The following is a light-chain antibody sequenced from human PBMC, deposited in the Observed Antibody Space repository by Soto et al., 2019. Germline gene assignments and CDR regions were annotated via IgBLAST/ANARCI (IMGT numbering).Light chain of an antibody. Sequence: DIQMTQSPSTLSGSEGHRVTITCRASQTISSWLAWYQQKPGKAPKLLIYKASTLKSGVPSRFSGSGSGTEFTLTISSLQPDDFAIYYCQHYNSYSEAFGQGTKVELK. CDR2: KAS. CDR1: QTISSW. V-gene: IGKV1-5*03. J-gene: IGKJ1*01. CDR3: QHYNSYSEA.